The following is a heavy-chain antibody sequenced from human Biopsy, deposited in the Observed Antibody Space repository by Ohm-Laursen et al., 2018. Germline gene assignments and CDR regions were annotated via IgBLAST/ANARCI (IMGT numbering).Heavy chain of an antibody. CDR1: VFSLNTRGMS. V-gene: IGHV2-70*16. J-gene: IGHJ6*02. CDR3: ARIPIPIFSAALVYRHRRHLQGLDV. D-gene: IGHD2-21*01. Sequence: PTQTPTLTCTLSVFSLNTRGMSATWIRQPPGKALEWLARIDWDDAKFYSASQKARLTISKGTSGDHVVLTLSDVDPVDTGTYYCARIPIPIFSAALVYRHRRHLQGLDVWGQGTTVIVSS. CDR2: IDWDDAK.